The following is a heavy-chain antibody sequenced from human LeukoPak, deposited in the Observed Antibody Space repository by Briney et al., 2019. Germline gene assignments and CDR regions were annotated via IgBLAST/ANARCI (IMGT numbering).Heavy chain of an antibody. CDR2: ISSSSSYI. CDR3: ARVRTGQNAFDI. Sequence: KTGGSLRLSCAASGFTFSSYSMNWVRQAPGKGLEWVSSISSSSSYIYYADSVKGRFTISRDNAKNSLYLQMNSLRAEDTAVYYCARVRTGQNAFDIWGQGTMVTVSS. J-gene: IGHJ3*02. D-gene: IGHD4-17*01. CDR1: GFTFSSYS. V-gene: IGHV3-21*01.